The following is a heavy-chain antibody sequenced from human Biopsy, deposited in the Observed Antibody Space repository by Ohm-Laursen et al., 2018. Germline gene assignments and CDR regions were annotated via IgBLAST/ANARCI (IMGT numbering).Heavy chain of an antibody. CDR2: ISVYNGNT. V-gene: IGHV1-18*01. CDR3: ARDVVGRGASFFDF. CDR1: GYTFGNYG. J-gene: IGHJ4*02. Sequence: ASSVKVSCKASGYTFGNYGISWVRQAPGQGLERMGWISVYNGNTDYPHKFQGRVTLTTDTSTSTAYMELRSLTSDDTAIYYCARDVVGRGASFFDFWGQGTSATVSS. D-gene: IGHD1-26*01.